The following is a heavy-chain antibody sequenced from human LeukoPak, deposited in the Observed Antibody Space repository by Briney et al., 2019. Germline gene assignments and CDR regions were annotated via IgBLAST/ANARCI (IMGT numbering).Heavy chain of an antibody. Sequence: ASVKVSCKASGYTFTGYYMHWVRQAPGQGLEWMGWINPNSGGTNYAQKFQGRVTMTRDTSISTAYMELSRVGSDDTAVYYCARDFWSGYVDAFDIWGQGTMVTVSS. V-gene: IGHV1-2*02. CDR3: ARDFWSGYVDAFDI. CDR1: GYTFTGYY. D-gene: IGHD3-3*01. J-gene: IGHJ3*02. CDR2: INPNSGGT.